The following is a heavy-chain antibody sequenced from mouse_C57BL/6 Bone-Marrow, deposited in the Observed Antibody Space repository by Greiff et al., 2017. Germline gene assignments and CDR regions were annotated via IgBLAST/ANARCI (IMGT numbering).Heavy chain of an antibody. CDR2: IYPRGGNT. CDR3: ARVGLRRGYLDY. J-gene: IGHJ2*01. CDR1: GYTFTSYG. D-gene: IGHD1-2*01. V-gene: IGHV1-81*01. Sequence: VQLQQSGAELARPGASVKLSCKASGYTFTSYGISWVKQRPGQGLEWIGEIYPRGGNTYYNEKFKGKATLTADKSSSTAYMQLRSLTSEDSAVYYCARVGLRRGYLDYWGQGTTLTVSS.